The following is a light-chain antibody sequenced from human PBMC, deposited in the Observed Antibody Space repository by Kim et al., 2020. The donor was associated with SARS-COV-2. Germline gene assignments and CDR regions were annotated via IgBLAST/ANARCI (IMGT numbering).Light chain of an antibody. J-gene: IGLJ3*02. Sequence: VSPGQTARITCSGDVLAKKYARWFQQKPGQAPVLVIYKDNERPSGIPERFSGSSSGTTVTLTITGAQVEDEADYYCYSAADNNLGVFGGGTQLTVL. CDR1: VLAKKY. CDR3: YSAADNNLGV. V-gene: IGLV3-27*01. CDR2: KDN.